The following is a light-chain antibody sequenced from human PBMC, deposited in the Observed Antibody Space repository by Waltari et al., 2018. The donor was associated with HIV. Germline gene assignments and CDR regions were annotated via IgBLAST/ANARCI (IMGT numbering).Light chain of an antibody. CDR2: LNSDGRH. CDR1: SGHINYV. CDR3: QTWGTGIQV. Sequence: QVVLTQPPSASASLGASVKLTCTLSSGHINYVIAWHQQHPKKGPRFLMKLNSDGRHSKGDGIPDRFSGSSSGAERYLTISSLQSEDEGDYFCQTWGTGIQVFGGGTRLTVL. J-gene: IGLJ2*01. V-gene: IGLV4-69*01.